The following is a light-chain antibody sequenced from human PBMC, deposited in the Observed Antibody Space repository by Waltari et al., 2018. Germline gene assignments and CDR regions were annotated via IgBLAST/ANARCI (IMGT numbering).Light chain of an antibody. CDR2: DAS. CDR1: QRIGNN. V-gene: IGKV3D-15*01. J-gene: IGKJ3*01. Sequence: EIVMTQSPDTLSVSPGDRATLSCRASQRIGNNLAWYQRKPGQSPRLLIYDASTRATGIPARFSGSWSGTEFTLTISSLQSEDFAIYYCQQYDSWPPLFTFGPGTRVDI. CDR3: QQYDSWPPLFT.